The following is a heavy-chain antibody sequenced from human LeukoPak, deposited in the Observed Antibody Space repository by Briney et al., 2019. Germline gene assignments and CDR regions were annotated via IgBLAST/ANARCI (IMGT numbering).Heavy chain of an antibody. CDR2: ISSSGSTI. J-gene: IGHJ6*02. V-gene: IGHV3-11*01. Sequence: GRSLRLSRAASGLTLSDYYMSWIRHAPRKGLEWVSYISSSGSTIYYADSVKGRFTISRDNAKDSLYLQMNSLRAEDTAVYYCAREKAAAGTRSDYYYGMDVWGQGTTVTVSS. CDR1: GLTLSDYY. CDR3: AREKAAAGTRSDYYYGMDV. D-gene: IGHD6-13*01.